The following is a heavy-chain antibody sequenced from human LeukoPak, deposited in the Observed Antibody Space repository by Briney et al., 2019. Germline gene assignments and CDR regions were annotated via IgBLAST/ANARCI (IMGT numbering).Heavy chain of an antibody. J-gene: IGHJ4*02. Sequence: PSETLSLTCTVSGGSISSSSYHWGWIRQPPGKGLEWIGSIYYSGGTYYNPSLKSRVTISADTSKNQFSLKLSSVTAADTAVYYCARQGGSSWYGGYYFDYWGQGTLVTVSS. CDR2: IYYSGGT. V-gene: IGHV4-39*01. CDR3: ARQGGSSWYGGYYFDY. D-gene: IGHD6-13*01. CDR1: GGSISSSSYH.